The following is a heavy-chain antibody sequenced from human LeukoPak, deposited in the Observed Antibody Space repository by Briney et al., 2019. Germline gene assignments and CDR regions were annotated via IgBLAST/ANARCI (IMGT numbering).Heavy chain of an antibody. D-gene: IGHD4-17*01. V-gene: IGHV4-39*07. CDR2: IYYSGNT. Sequence: SETLSLTCTVSGGSISSSSYYWDWIRQPPGKGLEWIGSIYYSGNTYYNPSLKSRVTISVDTSKNQFSLKLSSVTAADTAVYYCARVIEGDYVFLYFDYWGQGTLVTVSS. CDR1: GGSISSSSYY. J-gene: IGHJ4*02. CDR3: ARVIEGDYVFLYFDY.